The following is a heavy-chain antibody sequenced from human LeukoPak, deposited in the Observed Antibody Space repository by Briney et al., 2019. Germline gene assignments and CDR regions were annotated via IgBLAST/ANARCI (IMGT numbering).Heavy chain of an antibody. V-gene: IGHV3-21*01. CDR1: GFTFSSYS. CDR2: ISSSSSYI. D-gene: IGHD3-9*01. Sequence: SGGSLRLSCAASGFTFSSYSMNWVRQAPGKGLEWVSSISSSSSYIYYADSVKGRFTISRDNAKNSLYLQMNSLRAEDTAVYYCVAYYDILTGYKYWGQGTLVTVSS. CDR3: VAYYDILTGYKY. J-gene: IGHJ4*02.